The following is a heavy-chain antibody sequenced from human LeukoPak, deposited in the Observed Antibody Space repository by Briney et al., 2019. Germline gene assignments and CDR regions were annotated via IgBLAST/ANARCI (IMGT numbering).Heavy chain of an antibody. CDR2: INPNSGGT. D-gene: IGHD3-22*01. V-gene: IGHV1-2*02. J-gene: IGHJ4*02. CDR1: GYTFTGYY. Sequence: GASVKVSCKASGYTFTGYYMHWVRQAPGQGLEWMGWINPNSGGTNYAQKFQGRVTMTRDASISTAYMELSRLRADDPAVYYCARVAQSLDSSGHFDYWGQGTLVTVSS. CDR3: ARVAQSLDSSGHFDY.